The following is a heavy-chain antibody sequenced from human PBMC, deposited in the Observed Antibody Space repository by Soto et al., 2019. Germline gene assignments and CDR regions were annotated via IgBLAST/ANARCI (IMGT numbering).Heavy chain of an antibody. V-gene: IGHV1-24*01. CDR3: ATADTAMVRLYYFDY. CDR2: FDPEDGET. J-gene: IGHJ4*02. CDR1: GYTLTELA. Sequence: GASGKVCCKVSGYTLTELAMHWVRQAPGKGLEWMGGFDPEDGETIYAQKFQGRVTMTKDTSTDTAYMELSSLRSEDTAVYYCATADTAMVRLYYFDYWGQGTLVTVSS. D-gene: IGHD5-18*01.